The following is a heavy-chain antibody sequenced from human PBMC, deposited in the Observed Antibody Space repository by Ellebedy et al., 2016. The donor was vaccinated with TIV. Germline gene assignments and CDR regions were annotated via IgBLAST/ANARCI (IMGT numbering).Heavy chain of an antibody. D-gene: IGHD1-26*01. CDR3: AKAGGRIVGADFFDY. CDR1: GFTFGDYA. CDR2: ISGSGGST. V-gene: IGHV3-23*01. J-gene: IGHJ4*02. Sequence: PGGSLRLSCTASGFTFGDYAMRRFRQAPGKGLEWVSAISGSGGSTYYADYVKGRFTISRDNSKNTLYLQMNSLRAEDTAVYYCAKAGGRIVGADFFDYWGQGTLVTVSS.